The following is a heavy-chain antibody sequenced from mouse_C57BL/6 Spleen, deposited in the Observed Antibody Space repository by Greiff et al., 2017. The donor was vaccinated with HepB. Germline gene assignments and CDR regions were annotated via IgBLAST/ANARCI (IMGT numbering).Heavy chain of an antibody. Sequence: EVNVVESGGGLVQPGGSLKLSCAASGFTFSDYGMAWVRQAPRKGPEWVAFISNLAYSIYYADTVTGRFTISRENAKNTLYLEMSSLRSEDTAMYYCARTGGYDYYFDYWGQGTTLTVSS. J-gene: IGHJ2*01. CDR1: GFTFSDYG. CDR2: ISNLAYSI. CDR3: ARTGGYDYYFDY. V-gene: IGHV5-15*01. D-gene: IGHD2-4*01.